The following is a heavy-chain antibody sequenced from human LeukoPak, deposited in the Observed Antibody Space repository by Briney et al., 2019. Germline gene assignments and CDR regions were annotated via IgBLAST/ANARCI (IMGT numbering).Heavy chain of an antibody. J-gene: IGHJ3*02. CDR3: AMYTDLVAFDI. V-gene: IGHV1-8*03. CDR2: MNPSSGNT. CDR1: GYTFTSYD. Sequence: ASVKVSCKASGYTFTSYDINWVRQATGQGLEWMGWMNPSSGNTGYAQKFQGRVTITRNTSISTAYMELSSLRSEDTAVYYCAMYTDLVAFDIWGQGTMVTVSS. D-gene: IGHD2-2*02.